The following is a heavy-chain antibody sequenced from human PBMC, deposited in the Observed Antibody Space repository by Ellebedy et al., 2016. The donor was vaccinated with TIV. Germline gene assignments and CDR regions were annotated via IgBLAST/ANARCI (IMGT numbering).Heavy chain of an antibody. CDR2: ITANALTT. J-gene: IGHJ3*01. D-gene: IGHD5-24*01. V-gene: IGHV3-23*01. CDR1: GFTFSNYA. Sequence: GESLKLSXAASGFTFSNYAMGWVRHVPGRGPEWVSTITANALTTWYADSVKGRFTISRDNSRSTVSLQMNSLRAEDTAPYYCVRDRNYPNDVFDLWGQGTVVTVSS. CDR3: VRDRNYPNDVFDL.